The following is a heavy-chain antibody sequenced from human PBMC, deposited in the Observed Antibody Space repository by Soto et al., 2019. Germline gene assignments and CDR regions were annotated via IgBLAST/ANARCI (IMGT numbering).Heavy chain of an antibody. J-gene: IGHJ4*02. Sequence: QVQLVESGGGVVQPGRSLRLSCAASGFTFSSYAMHWVRQAPGTGLEWVAVISYDGSNKYYADSVKGRFTISRDNSKTTLYLQMNSLRAEDTAVYYCARDLISFWSGYSGAFDYWGQGTLVTVSS. CDR2: ISYDGSNK. CDR3: ARDLISFWSGYSGAFDY. D-gene: IGHD3-3*01. CDR1: GFTFSSYA. V-gene: IGHV3-30-3*01.